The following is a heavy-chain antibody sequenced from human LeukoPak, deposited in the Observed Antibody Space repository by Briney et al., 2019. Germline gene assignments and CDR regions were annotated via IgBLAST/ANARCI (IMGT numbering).Heavy chain of an antibody. CDR1: GYTFTSYY. CDR3: AGDRVLEMAFDY. D-gene: IGHD5-24*01. Sequence: ASVKVSCKASGYTFTSYYMHWVRQAPGQGLEWMGIINPSGGSTSYAQKFQGRVTMTRDTSTSTVYMELSSLRSEDTAVYYCAGDRVLEMAFDYWGQGTLVTVSS. V-gene: IGHV1-46*01. J-gene: IGHJ4*02. CDR2: INPSGGST.